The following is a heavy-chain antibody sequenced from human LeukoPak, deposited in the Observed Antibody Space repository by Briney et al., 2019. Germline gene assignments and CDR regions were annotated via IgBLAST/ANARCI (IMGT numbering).Heavy chain of an antibody. CDR1: GFTFRNFP. V-gene: IGHV3-33*08. CDR2: IWYDGSHK. D-gene: IGHD5-18*01. CDR3: ARGNTAMVT. J-gene: IGHJ4*02. Sequence: GRSLKLSCAASGFTFRNFPMHWVRQAPGKGLEWVAVIWYDGSHKYYADSVKGRFTISRDNSKNMLYLQMNSLRAEDTAVYYCARGNTAMVTWGQGTLVTVSS.